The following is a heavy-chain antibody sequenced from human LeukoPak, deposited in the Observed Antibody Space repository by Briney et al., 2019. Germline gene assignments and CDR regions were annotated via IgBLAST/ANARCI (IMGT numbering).Heavy chain of an antibody. CDR3: AKENVVVVTNWFDP. CDR1: GDSVSSNSVT. Sequence: PSQTLSLTCAISGDSVSSNSVTWNWIRQSPSRGLEWLGRTYYRSTWYNDYAVSVRGRMTVNPDTSKNQFSLQLNSVTPEDTAVYYCAKENVVVVTNWFDPWGQGTLVTVSS. J-gene: IGHJ5*02. CDR2: TYYRSTWYN. V-gene: IGHV6-1*01. D-gene: IGHD2-15*01.